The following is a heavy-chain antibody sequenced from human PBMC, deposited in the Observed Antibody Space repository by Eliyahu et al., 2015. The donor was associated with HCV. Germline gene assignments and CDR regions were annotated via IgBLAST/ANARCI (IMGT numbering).Heavy chain of an antibody. Sequence: VQLVESGGGLSQPGGSLRLSCAASGFSVSTNYXTWVRXAPGKGLEWVSIIYNSGTTYYADSVKGRFTISRDISKNTLYLQMNSLRAEDTAVYYCGRDSHSHERTDNWGQGTLVTVSS. J-gene: IGHJ4*02. CDR3: GRDSHSHERTDN. V-gene: IGHV3-53*01. CDR2: IYNSGTT. CDR1: GFSVSTNY.